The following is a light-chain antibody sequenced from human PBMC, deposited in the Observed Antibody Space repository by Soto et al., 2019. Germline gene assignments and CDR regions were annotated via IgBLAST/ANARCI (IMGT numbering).Light chain of an antibody. CDR1: QSVSSSY. Sequence: EIVLTQSPDTLSLSPGERATLSCRASQSVSSSYLAWYQQKPGQAPRLLIYGASSRATGIPDRFSGSGSGTDFTLTISRLEPEDFAVYYCQQYADSPRTFGQGTKVEIQ. V-gene: IGKV3-20*01. J-gene: IGKJ1*01. CDR3: QQYADSPRT. CDR2: GAS.